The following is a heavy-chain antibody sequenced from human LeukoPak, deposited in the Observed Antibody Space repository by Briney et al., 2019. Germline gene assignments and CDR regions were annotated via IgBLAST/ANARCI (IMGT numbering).Heavy chain of an antibody. J-gene: IGHJ2*01. V-gene: IGHV1-2*02. CDR1: GYTFTGYY. Sequence: ASVKVSCKASGYTFTGYYLHWVRQAPGQGLEWMGWINPNSGGTNYAQKLQGRVTMTTDTSTSTAYMELRSLRSDDTAVYYCARGNGLHYWYFDLWGRGTLVTVSS. CDR3: ARGNGLHYWYFDL. CDR2: INPNSGGT. D-gene: IGHD1-1*01.